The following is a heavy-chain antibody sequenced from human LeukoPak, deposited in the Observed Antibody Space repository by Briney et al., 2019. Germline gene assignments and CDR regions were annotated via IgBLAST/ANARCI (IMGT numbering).Heavy chain of an antibody. D-gene: IGHD2-15*01. J-gene: IGHJ4*02. V-gene: IGHV4-59*01. CDR1: GSSISSYY. CDR3: AREGLLPEYCSGGSCYSRANDY. CDR2: IYYSGST. Sequence: SETLSLTCTVSGSSISSYYWSWIRQPPGKGLEWIGYIYYSGSTNYNPSLKSRVTISVDTSKNQFSLKLSSVTAADTAVYYCAREGLLPEYCSGGSCYSRANDYWGQGTLVTVSS.